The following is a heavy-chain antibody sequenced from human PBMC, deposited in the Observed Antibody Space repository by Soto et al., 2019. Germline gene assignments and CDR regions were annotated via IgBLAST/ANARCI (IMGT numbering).Heavy chain of an antibody. V-gene: IGHV1-8*01. D-gene: IGHD2-8*01. CDR3: ARVGPMVYAMRYYYYYYMDV. J-gene: IGHJ6*03. Sequence: GASVKVSCKASGHTFTSYDINWVRQATGQGLEWMGWMNPNSGNTGYAQKFQGRVTMTRNTSISTAYMELSSLRSEDTAVYYCARVGPMVYAMRYYYYYYMDVWGKGTTVTVSS. CDR2: MNPNSGNT. CDR1: GHTFTSYD.